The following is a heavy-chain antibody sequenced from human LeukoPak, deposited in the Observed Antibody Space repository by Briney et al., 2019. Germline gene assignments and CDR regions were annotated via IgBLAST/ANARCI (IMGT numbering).Heavy chain of an antibody. V-gene: IGHV4-39*02. CDR2: IYYSGST. J-gene: IGHJ4*02. D-gene: IGHD3-16*01. CDR1: GGSISSSSYY. CDR3: ASAPRQGSIGGLDY. Sequence: SETLSLTCTVSGGSISSSSYYWGWIRQPPGKGLEWIGSIYYSGSTYYNPSLKSRVTISVDTSKNHFSLKLSSVTAADTALYYCASAPRQGSIGGLDYWGQGTLVTVSS.